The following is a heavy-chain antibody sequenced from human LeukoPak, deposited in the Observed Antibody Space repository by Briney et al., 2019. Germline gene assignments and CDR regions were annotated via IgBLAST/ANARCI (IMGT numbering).Heavy chain of an antibody. CDR2: ISGSGRDT. CDR3: AKRHDSNGPTGYFDY. Sequence: GGSLRLSCAASGFSFSSYAMSWVRQAPGKGLGWVSSISGSGRDTRYADSVKGRFTISRDNSKNTLDLQVNSLRAEDTAVYYCAKRHDSNGPTGYFDYWGQGILVTVSS. CDR1: GFSFSSYA. J-gene: IGHJ4*01. D-gene: IGHD3-22*01. V-gene: IGHV3-23*01.